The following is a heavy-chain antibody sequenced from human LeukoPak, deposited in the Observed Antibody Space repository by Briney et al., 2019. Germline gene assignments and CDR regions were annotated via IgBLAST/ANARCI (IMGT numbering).Heavy chain of an antibody. CDR3: ARDQEVGATQIDY. D-gene: IGHD1-26*01. CDR2: IYYSGST. J-gene: IGHJ4*02. Sequence: SETLSLTCTVSGGSISSSSYYWGWIRQPPGKGLEWIGSIYYSGSTYYNPSLKSRVTISVDTSKNQFSLKLSSVTAADTAVYYCARDQEVGATQIDYWGQGTLVTVSS. V-gene: IGHV4-39*07. CDR1: GGSISSSSYY.